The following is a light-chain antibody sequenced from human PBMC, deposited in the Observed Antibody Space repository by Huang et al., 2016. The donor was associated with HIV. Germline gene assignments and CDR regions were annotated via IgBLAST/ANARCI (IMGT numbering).Light chain of an antibody. J-gene: IGKJ1*01. Sequence: EIMLTQSPITLSVSPGERAVLSCRASQNIGTYLAWYQQRPGQAPRLLIYDSFTRAIGVPSRFSGSGSGADFTLSISGLQSEDFAVYYCQQYDDWPRTFGQGTKLEI. CDR1: QNIGTY. CDR2: DSF. V-gene: IGKV3-15*01. CDR3: QQYDDWPRT.